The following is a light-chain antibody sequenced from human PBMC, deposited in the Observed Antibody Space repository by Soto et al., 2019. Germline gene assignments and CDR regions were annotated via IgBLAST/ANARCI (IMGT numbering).Light chain of an antibody. Sequence: EIVLTQSPATLSLSPRERATLSCRASQSVSSYLAWYQQKPGQAPRLLIYDASNRATGIPARFSGSGSGTDFTLTISSLEPEDSVVYYCQQRSNWPPTFGQGTKLEIK. J-gene: IGKJ2*01. V-gene: IGKV3-11*01. CDR1: QSVSSY. CDR2: DAS. CDR3: QQRSNWPPT.